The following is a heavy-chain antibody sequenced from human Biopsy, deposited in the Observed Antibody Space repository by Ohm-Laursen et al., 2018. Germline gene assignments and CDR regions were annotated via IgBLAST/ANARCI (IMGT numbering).Heavy chain of an antibody. CDR2: INQGGSEN. J-gene: IGHJ4*02. Sequence: SLRLSCAASGFTFDTYWMSWVRQAPGKGLEWVANINQGGSENYYVESVKGRFTISRDNAKSSLYLQMNSLRAEDTALYYCAKDSGGSPLGELFHWGQGNLVTVSS. D-gene: IGHD3-16*01. CDR1: GFTFDTYW. CDR3: AKDSGGSPLGELFH. V-gene: IGHV3-7*03.